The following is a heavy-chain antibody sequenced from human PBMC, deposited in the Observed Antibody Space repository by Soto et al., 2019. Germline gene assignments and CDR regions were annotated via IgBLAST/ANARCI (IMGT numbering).Heavy chain of an antibody. J-gene: IGHJ6*01. CDR3: AGGRRWGWGLYYYYCEGMFF. D-gene: IGHD6-19*01. Sequence: PSLTCAVYGGSFSGYYWSWIRQPPGKGLEWIGEINHSGSTNYNPSLKSRVTRSVDTSKNLSSLKLSSVSAADTAVCFCAGGRRWGWGLYYYYCEGMFFWGRGTTGTVSS. CDR2: INHSGST. CDR1: GGSFSGYY. V-gene: IGHV4-34*01.